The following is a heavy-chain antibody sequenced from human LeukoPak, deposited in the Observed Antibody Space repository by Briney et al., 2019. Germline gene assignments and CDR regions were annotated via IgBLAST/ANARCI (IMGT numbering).Heavy chain of an antibody. J-gene: IGHJ3*02. CDR2: IIPILGIA. V-gene: IGHV1-69*04. CDR3: ARAAPYTTALDAFDI. CDR1: GYTFTSYG. Sequence: SVKVSCKASGYTFTSYGISWVRQAPGQGLEWMGRIIPILGIANYAQKFQGRVTITADKSTSTAYMELSSLRSEDTAVYYCARAAPYTTALDAFDIWGQGTMVTVSS. D-gene: IGHD4-17*01.